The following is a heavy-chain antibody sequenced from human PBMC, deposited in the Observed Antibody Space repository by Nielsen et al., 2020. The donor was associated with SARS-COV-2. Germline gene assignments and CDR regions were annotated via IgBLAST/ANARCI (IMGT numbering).Heavy chain of an antibody. CDR1: GGSLSGYY. CDR3: ARGVAAAAGRRNLVYYYYYYMDV. D-gene: IGHD6-13*01. Sequence: SETLSFTCAVYGGSLSGYYWSWIRQPPGKGLEWIGEINHSGSTNYNPSLKSRVTISVDTSKNQFSLKLSSVTAADTAVYYCARGVAAAAGRRNLVYYYYYYMDVWGKGTTVTVSS. J-gene: IGHJ6*03. CDR2: INHSGST. V-gene: IGHV4-34*01.